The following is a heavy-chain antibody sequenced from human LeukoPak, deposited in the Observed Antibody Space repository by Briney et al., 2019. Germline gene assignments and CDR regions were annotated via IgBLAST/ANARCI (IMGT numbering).Heavy chain of an antibody. CDR3: ASHYYDYIWGSYRPFDY. J-gene: IGHJ4*02. D-gene: IGHD3-16*02. CDR2: INPNSGGT. V-gene: IGHV1-2*02. Sequence: ASVKVSCKASGYTFTGYYMRWVRQAPGQGLEWMGWINPNSGGTNYAQKFQGRVTMTRDTSISTAYMELSRLRSDDTAVYYRASHYYDYIWGSYRPFDYWGQGTLVTVSS. CDR1: GYTFTGYY.